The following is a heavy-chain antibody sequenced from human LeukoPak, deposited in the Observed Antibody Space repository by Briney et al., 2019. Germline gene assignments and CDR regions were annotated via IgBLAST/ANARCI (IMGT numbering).Heavy chain of an antibody. CDR1: GFTFSNYW. D-gene: IGHD4-11*01. CDR2: IKKDGSEK. J-gene: IGHJ6*03. V-gene: IGHV3-7*01. CDR3: TRVEETATTAAIIRKYSYYYYYMDV. Sequence: AGGSLRLSCAASGFTFSNYWMSWVRQAPGKGLEWVANIKKDGSEKKYVDSVKGRFTISRDNAKNSLYLQMSSLRAEDTAVYYCTRVEETATTAAIIRKYSYYYYYMDVWGKGNTVTVSS.